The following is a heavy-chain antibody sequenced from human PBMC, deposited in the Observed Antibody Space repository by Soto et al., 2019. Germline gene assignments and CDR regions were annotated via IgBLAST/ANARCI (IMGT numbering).Heavy chain of an antibody. D-gene: IGHD6-6*01. CDR1: GGSISSYY. J-gene: IGHJ4*02. Sequence: SETLSLTPTVSGGSISSYYWSWTRQPPGKGLEWIGYIYYSGSTNYNPSLKSRVTISVDTSRNQFSLKLSSVTAADTAVYYCARVAYSCSSPFFDYWGQGTLVTVSS. V-gene: IGHV4-59*12. CDR2: IYYSGST. CDR3: ARVAYSCSSPFFDY.